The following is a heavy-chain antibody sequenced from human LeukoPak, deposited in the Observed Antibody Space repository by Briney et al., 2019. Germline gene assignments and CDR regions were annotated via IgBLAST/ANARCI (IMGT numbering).Heavy chain of an antibody. J-gene: IGHJ5*02. Sequence: SETLSLTCTVSGGSISSGGYYWSWIRQHPGKGLEWIGYIYYSGSTYYNPSLKSRVTISVDTSKNQFSLKLSSVTAADTAVYYCARSDSSAHGWFDPWGQGTLVTVSS. CDR2: IYYSGST. CDR3: ARSDSSAHGWFDP. CDR1: GGSISSGGYY. V-gene: IGHV4-31*03. D-gene: IGHD3-22*01.